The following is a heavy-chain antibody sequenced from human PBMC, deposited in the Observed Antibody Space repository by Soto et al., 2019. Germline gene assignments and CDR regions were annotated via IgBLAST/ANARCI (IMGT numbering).Heavy chain of an antibody. CDR2: INPNSGGK. V-gene: IGHV1-2*04. D-gene: IGHD5-12*01. J-gene: IGHJ4*02. CDR1: GYTFTGYY. Sequence: QVQLVQSGAEVKKPGASVKVSCKASGYTFTGYYIHWLRQAPGQGLEWMGWINPNSGGKNYAQKFQGWVTMTRDTSISTVYMELSRLKSDDTAVYYCARNEPGYSGNGFDYWGQGTLVTVSS. CDR3: ARNEPGYSGNGFDY.